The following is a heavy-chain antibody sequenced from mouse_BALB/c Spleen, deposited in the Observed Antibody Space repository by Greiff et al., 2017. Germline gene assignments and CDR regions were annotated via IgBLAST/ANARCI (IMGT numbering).Heavy chain of an antibody. J-gene: IGHJ1*01. Sequence: EVKLMESGGGLVQPGGSLKLSCAASGFTFSSYGMSWVRQTPDKRLELVATINSNGGSTYYPDSVKGRFTISRDNAKNTLYLQMSSLKSEDTAMYYCARVYGNYGYFDVWGAGTTVTVSS. CDR2: INSNGGST. V-gene: IGHV5-6-3*01. CDR1: GFTFSSYG. D-gene: IGHD2-1*01. CDR3: ARVYGNYGYFDV.